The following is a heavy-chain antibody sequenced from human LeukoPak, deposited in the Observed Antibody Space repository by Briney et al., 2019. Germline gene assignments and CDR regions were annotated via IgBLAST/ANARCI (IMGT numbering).Heavy chain of an antibody. D-gene: IGHD6-19*01. V-gene: IGHV4-39*01. CDR2: IYYSGST. J-gene: IGHJ6*02. CDR3: ARHDTAFSGWYGAIHYYYYGMDV. CDR1: GGSISSSSYY. Sequence: KTSETLSLTCTVSGGSISSSSYYWGWIRQPPGKGLEWIGSIYYSGSTYYNPSLKSRVTISVDTSKNQFSLKLSSVTAADTAVYYCARHDTAFSGWYGAIHYYYYGMDVWGQGTTVTVSS.